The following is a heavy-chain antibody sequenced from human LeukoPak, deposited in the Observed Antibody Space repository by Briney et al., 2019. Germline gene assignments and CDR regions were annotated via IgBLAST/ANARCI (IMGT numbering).Heavy chain of an antibody. J-gene: IGHJ4*02. D-gene: IGHD6-19*01. CDR1: GGSFSIYY. Sequence: SETLSLTCTVSGGSFSIYYWSWIRQPPGKGLQWIGSIYHTGSTYFNPSLKSRVTISVDASKNRFSLKLSSVTAADTAVYYCARDSRIAMAGYYFFDYWGQGTLVTVSS. V-gene: IGHV4-38-2*02. CDR2: IYHTGST. CDR3: ARDSRIAMAGYYFFDY.